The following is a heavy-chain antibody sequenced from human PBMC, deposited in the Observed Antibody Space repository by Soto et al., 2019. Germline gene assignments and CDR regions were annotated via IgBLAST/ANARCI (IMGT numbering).Heavy chain of an antibody. V-gene: IGHV6-1*01. D-gene: IGHD2-21*01. CDR1: GDSVSSNSAA. CDR3: AGVFGTIYYYGMDV. Sequence: SQTLSLTCAISGDSVSSNSAAWNWIRQSPSRGLEWLGRTYYRSRWYNDYAESVKSRITINPDTSKNQFSLQLNSVTPEDTAVYYCAGVFGTIYYYGMDVWAQGTTVTVSS. J-gene: IGHJ6*02. CDR2: TYYRSRWYN.